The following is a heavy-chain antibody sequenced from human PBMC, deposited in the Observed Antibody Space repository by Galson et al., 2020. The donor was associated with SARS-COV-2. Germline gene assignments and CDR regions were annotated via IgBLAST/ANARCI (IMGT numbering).Heavy chain of an antibody. V-gene: IGHV5-51*01. CDR1: GYIFSNYW. D-gene: IGHD3-16*01. CDR2: IYPDDSDT. Sequence: GESLKISCKGSGYIFSNYWIGWVRQMPGKGLEWMGIIYPDDSDTTYSPSFEGQVTISVDKSINTAYLQWSSLKASDSAVYYCARLTPYDWGIDYWGQGTLVTVSS. CDR3: ARLTPYDWGIDY. J-gene: IGHJ4*02.